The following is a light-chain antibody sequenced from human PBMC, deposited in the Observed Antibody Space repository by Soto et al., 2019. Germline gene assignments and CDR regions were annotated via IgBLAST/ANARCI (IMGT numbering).Light chain of an antibody. CDR2: QVS. CDR3: MQGSHWPPIT. CDR1: QSLVYSDGDTY. Sequence: VLMAQSPLSRPVTLGQPASISCSSSQSLVYSDGDTYLSWFQQRPGQSPRRLLSQVSNRDSGVPDRFSGSGSGTDFTLKISSVEADDVAVYYCMQGSHWPPITFGQGTQLEIK. J-gene: IGKJ5*01. V-gene: IGKV2-30*01.